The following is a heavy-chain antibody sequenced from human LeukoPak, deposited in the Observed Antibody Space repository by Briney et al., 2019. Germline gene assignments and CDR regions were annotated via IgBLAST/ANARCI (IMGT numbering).Heavy chain of an antibody. CDR3: ASLPGYSSGWYEEYYFDY. V-gene: IGHV4-39*01. D-gene: IGHD6-19*01. CDR1: GGSISSSSYY. CDR2: IYYSGST. J-gene: IGHJ4*02. Sequence: SETLSLTCTVSGGSISSSSYYWGWIRQPPGKGLEWIGSIYYSGSTYYNPSLKSRVTISVDTSKNQFSLKLSSVTAADTAVYYCASLPGYSSGWYEEYYFDYWGQGTLVTVSS.